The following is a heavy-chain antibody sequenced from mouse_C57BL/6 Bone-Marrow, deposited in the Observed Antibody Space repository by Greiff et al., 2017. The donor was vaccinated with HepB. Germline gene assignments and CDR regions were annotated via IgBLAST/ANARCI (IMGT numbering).Heavy chain of an antibody. V-gene: IGHV14-4*01. J-gene: IGHJ4*01. Sequence: VQLQQSGAELVRPGASVKLSCTASGFNIKDDYMHWVKQRPEQGLEWIGWIDPENGDTEYASKFQGKATITADTSSNTAYLQLSSLTSEDTAVYYCTTPGSSSYYAMDYWGQGTSVTVSS. CDR3: TTPGSSSYYAMDY. CDR2: IDPENGDT. CDR1: GFNIKDDY. D-gene: IGHD1-1*01.